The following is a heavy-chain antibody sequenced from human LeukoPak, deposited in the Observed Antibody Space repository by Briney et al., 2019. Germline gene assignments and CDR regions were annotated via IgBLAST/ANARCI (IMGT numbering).Heavy chain of an antibody. CDR3: ARAYSGSYYAHFDY. CDR2: ISSISYI. CDR1: GFTFSSYS. J-gene: IGHJ4*02. V-gene: IGHV3-21*01. Sequence: GGSLRLSCAASGFTFSSYSMNWVRQAPGEGLEWVSSISSISYIYYADSVKGRFTISRDNAKNSLYLQMNSLRAEDTAVYYCARAYSGSYYAHFDYWGQGTLVTVSS. D-gene: IGHD1-26*01.